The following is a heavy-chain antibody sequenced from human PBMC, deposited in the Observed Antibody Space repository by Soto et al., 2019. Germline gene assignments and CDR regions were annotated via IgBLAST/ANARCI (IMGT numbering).Heavy chain of an antibody. CDR1: GFTFGTYD. Sequence: QVQLVESGGGVVRPGRSLRLSCAASGFTFGTYDMYWVRQAPGKGLEWVAVISSDGSNKYYAESVKGRLTISRDNSKNPLYLQMNSLRVEDTAVYYCAKGQHCSSTSCYFYYYGMDVWGQGTTVAVSS. D-gene: IGHD2-2*01. V-gene: IGHV3-30*18. CDR2: ISSDGSNK. J-gene: IGHJ6*02. CDR3: AKGQHCSSTSCYFYYYGMDV.